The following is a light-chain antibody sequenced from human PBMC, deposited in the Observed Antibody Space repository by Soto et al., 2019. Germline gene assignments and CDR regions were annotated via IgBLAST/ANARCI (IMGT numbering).Light chain of an antibody. CDR3: SSYTVYSTWV. Sequence: QSALTQPASVSGSPGQSITISCTGTSSDVGGYNYVSWYQHHPGKAPKLMISEVSNRPSGVSNRFSGSKSGNTASLTISGLQAEDEADYYFSSYTVYSTWVFGGGTQLTVL. CDR1: SSDVGGYNY. V-gene: IGLV2-14*01. J-gene: IGLJ3*02. CDR2: EVS.